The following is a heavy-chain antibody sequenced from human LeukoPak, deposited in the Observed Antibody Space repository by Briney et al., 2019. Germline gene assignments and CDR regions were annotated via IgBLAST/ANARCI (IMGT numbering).Heavy chain of an antibody. CDR2: IYTGGNT. J-gene: IGHJ4*02. D-gene: IGHD3-22*01. V-gene: IGHV3-53*01. Sequence: GGSLRLSCAASGFTVDSNYLSWVRQAPGKGLEWVSTIYTGGNTYYAASVKGRFTISRDFSKNTVFLHMNSLRTEDTAMYYCARGDDSGYYDYFDYWGQGALVTVSS. CDR3: ARGDDSGYYDYFDY. CDR1: GFTVDSNY.